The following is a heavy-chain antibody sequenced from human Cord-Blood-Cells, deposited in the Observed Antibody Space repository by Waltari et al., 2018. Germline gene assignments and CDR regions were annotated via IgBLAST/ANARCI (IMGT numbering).Heavy chain of an antibody. CDR1: GFTFSSYA. CDR3: ARGSIAARLDY. Sequence: QVQLVESGGGVVQPGRSLRLSCAAYGFTFSSYAMHWVRQAPGKGLEGVAVISYDGSNKYYADSVKGRFTISRDNSKNTLYLQMNSLRAEDTAVYYCARGSIAARLDYWGQGTLVTVSS. J-gene: IGHJ4*02. CDR2: ISYDGSNK. V-gene: IGHV3-30-3*01. D-gene: IGHD6-6*01.